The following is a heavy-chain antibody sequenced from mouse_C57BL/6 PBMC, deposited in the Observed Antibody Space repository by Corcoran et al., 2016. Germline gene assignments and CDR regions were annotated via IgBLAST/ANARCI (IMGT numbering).Heavy chain of an antibody. V-gene: IGHV9-3*01. Sequence: QIQLVQSGPELKKPGETVKISCKASGYTFTPYGMSWVKQAPGKGLKWMGWINTYSGVPTYADDFKGRFAFSLETSASTAYLQINNLKNEDTATYFCARGDGYYDYAMDYWGQGTSVTVSS. D-gene: IGHD2-3*01. J-gene: IGHJ4*01. CDR3: ARGDGYYDYAMDY. CDR2: INTYSGVP. CDR1: GYTFTPYG.